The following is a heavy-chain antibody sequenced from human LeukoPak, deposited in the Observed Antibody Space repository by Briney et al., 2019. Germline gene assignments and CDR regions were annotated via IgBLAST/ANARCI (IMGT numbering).Heavy chain of an antibody. J-gene: IGHJ6*02. CDR1: GFTVSSNY. D-gene: IGHD3-10*01. Sequence: GGSLRLSCAASGFTVSSNYMSWVRQAPGKGLEWVSVIYSGGSTYYADSVKGRFTISRDNSKNTLYLQMNSLRAEDTAVYYCAREYYYGSGSSYYYYHGMDVWGQGTTVTVSS. CDR2: IYSGGST. V-gene: IGHV3-66*01. CDR3: AREYYYGSGSSYYYYHGMDV.